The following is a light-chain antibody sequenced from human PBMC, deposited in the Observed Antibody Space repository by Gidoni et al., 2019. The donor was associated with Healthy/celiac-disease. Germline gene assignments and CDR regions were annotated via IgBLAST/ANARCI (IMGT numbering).Light chain of an antibody. CDR2: LGS. V-gene: IGKV2-28*01. J-gene: IGKJ1*01. CDR3: MQALQTWT. CDR1: QSLLHSNGYNY. Sequence: DTVMTQSPLSLPVTPGEPASISCRSSQSLLHSNGYNYLDWYLQKPGQSPQLLIYLGSNRASGVPDRFSGSGSGTDFTLKISRVEAEDFGVYYCMQALQTWTFGQGTKVEIK.